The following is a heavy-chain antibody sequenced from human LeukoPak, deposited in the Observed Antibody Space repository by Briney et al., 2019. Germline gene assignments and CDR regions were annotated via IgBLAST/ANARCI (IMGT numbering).Heavy chain of an antibody. V-gene: IGHV3-48*03. D-gene: IGHD3-3*01. CDR3: ARALHFWSGYYLVYYFDY. Sequence: PGGSLRLSCAASGFTFSSYEMNWVRQAPGKGLEWVSYISSSGSTIYYAESVKGRFTISRDNAKNSLYLQMNSLRAEDTAVYYCARALHFWSGYYLVYYFDYWGQGTLVTVSS. CDR2: ISSSGSTI. CDR1: GFTFSSYE. J-gene: IGHJ4*02.